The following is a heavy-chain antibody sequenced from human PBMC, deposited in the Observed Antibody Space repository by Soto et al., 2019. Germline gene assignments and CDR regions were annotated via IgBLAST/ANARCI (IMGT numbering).Heavy chain of an antibody. D-gene: IGHD3-3*01. J-gene: IGHJ4*02. CDR1: GYNFAGDW. Sequence: GESLKISCKGSGYNFAGDWIAWVRQMPGKGLELMGIIYPSDSDTRYRPSFQGQVTISADKSISSAYLQWSSLRASDTAMYYCARGGVSTRTFDYWGQGTPVTVSS. CDR2: IYPSDSDT. CDR3: ARGGVSTRTFDY. V-gene: IGHV5-51*01.